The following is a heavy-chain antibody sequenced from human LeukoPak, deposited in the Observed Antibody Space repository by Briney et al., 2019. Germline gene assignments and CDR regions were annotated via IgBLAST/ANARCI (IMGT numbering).Heavy chain of an antibody. CDR1: GFTFSDYY. D-gene: IGHD1-26*01. Sequence: LRLSCAASGFTFSDYYMSWIRQAPGKGLEWIGYVYYTGNTNYNPSLKSRVTMSVDTSKNQFSLKLSSVTAADTAIYYCARLGSYFDYWGQGTLVTVSS. CDR3: ARLGSYFDY. J-gene: IGHJ4*02. CDR2: VYYTGNT. V-gene: IGHV4-59*01.